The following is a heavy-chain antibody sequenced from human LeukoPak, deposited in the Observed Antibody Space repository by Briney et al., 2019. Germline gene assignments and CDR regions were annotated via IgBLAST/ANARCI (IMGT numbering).Heavy chain of an antibody. Sequence: GGTLRLSCAASGFTFSSYAMSWVRQAPGKGLEWVSAISGSGGSTYYADSVKGRFTISRDNSKNTLHLQMNSLRAEDTAVYFCARRSGVAVAGAFDYWGQGTLVTVSS. D-gene: IGHD6-19*01. CDR2: ISGSGGST. CDR1: GFTFSSYA. V-gene: IGHV3-23*01. J-gene: IGHJ4*02. CDR3: ARRSGVAVAGAFDY.